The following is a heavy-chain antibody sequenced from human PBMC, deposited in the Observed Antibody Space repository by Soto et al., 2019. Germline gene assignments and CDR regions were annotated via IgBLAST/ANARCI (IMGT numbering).Heavy chain of an antibody. Sequence: PSETLSLTCAVSGGSISSSNWWSWVRQPPGKGLEWVGEIYHSGSTNYNPSLKSRVTISVDKSKNQFSLKLSSVTAADTAVYYCARVGEVSRYFDWLLIGLDYWGQGTLVTVSS. CDR2: IYHSGST. V-gene: IGHV4-4*02. CDR3: ARVGEVSRYFDWLLIGLDY. D-gene: IGHD3-9*01. J-gene: IGHJ4*02. CDR1: GGSISSSNW.